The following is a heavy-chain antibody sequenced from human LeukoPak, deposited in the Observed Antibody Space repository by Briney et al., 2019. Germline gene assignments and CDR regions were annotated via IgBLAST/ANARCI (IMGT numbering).Heavy chain of an antibody. CDR3: ARRMAYYYGSEAFDI. CDR2: IHYSGST. J-gene: IGHJ3*02. CDR1: GDSISSYY. D-gene: IGHD3-10*01. V-gene: IGHV4-59*01. Sequence: SETLSLTCTVSGDSISSYYWSWIRQPPGKGLEWIGNIHYSGSTNYNPSLKSRVTISVDRSKNQFSLKPNSVTAADTDVYYCARRMAYYYGSEAFDIWGQGTMVTVSS.